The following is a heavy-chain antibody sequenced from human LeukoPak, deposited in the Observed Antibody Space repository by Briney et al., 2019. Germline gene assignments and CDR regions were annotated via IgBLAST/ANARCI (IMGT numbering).Heavy chain of an antibody. CDR1: GGSISSYY. J-gene: IGHJ3*02. Sequence: SETLSLTCTVSGGSISSYYWSWIRQPPGKGLEWIGYIYYSGSTNYNPSLKSRVTISVDTSKNQFSLKLSSVTAADTAVYYCAGRFNAFDIWGQGTMVTVSS. CDR3: AGRFNAFDI. D-gene: IGHD3-16*01. V-gene: IGHV4-59*01. CDR2: IYYSGST.